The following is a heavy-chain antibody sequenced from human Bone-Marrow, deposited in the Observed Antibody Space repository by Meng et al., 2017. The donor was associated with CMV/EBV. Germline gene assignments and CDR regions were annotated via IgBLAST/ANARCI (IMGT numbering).Heavy chain of an antibody. V-gene: IGHV3-72*01. D-gene: IGHD2-2*01. Sequence: GGSLRLSCVASGFTLSDHYIDWVRQAPGKGLEWVGRSRNKPNSYTTEYAASVKGRFTTSRDDSKNSVLLQMSSLKTEDTAVYYCAVSAGAPASLDYWGQGPLVTVSS. CDR3: AVSAGAPASLDY. CDR1: GFTLSDHY. J-gene: IGHJ4*02. CDR2: SRNKPNSYTT.